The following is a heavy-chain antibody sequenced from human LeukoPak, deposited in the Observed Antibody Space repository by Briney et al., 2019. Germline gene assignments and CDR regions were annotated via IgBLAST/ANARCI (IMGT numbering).Heavy chain of an antibody. D-gene: IGHD6-19*01. Sequence: SVTVSCKASRGTFSSYAIRRVRQAPRQALEWLGGIIPIFVTANYAQKFQGRVTITADKSASTAYMELSSLRSEDTAVYYCAREAVRIAVAAAFSRGREYYFDYWGQGTLVTVSS. CDR3: AREAVRIAVAAAFSRGREYYFDY. V-gene: IGHV1-69*06. J-gene: IGHJ4*02. CDR2: IIPIFVTA. CDR1: RGTFSSYA.